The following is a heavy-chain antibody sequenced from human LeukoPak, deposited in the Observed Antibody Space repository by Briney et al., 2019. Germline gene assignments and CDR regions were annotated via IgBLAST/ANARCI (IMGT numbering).Heavy chain of an antibody. CDR2: ISANTGKT. D-gene: IGHD6-13*01. CDR1: GYTFDTYG. Sequence: ASVKVSCKASGYTFDTYGFCWVRQAPGHGLEWMGWISANTGKTDYAQKFQSRVTMTTDTSTSTAYMELRTLRPDDTAVYYCAKVAGDRMDYWGQGTLLTVSS. CDR3: AKVAGDRMDY. J-gene: IGHJ4*02. V-gene: IGHV1-18*01.